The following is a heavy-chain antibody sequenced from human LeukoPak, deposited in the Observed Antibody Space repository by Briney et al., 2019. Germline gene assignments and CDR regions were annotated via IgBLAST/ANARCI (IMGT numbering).Heavy chain of an antibody. V-gene: IGHV3-7*01. CDR3: AKDSRATSGWKTFDY. CDR2: IKQDGSEK. Sequence: GGSLRLSCAASGFTFSSYWMSWVRQAPGKGLEWVANIKQDGSEKYYVDSVKGRFTISRDNAKNSLYLQMNSLRAEDTAVYYCAKDSRATSGWKTFDYWGQGTLVTVSS. CDR1: GFTFSSYW. D-gene: IGHD6-19*01. J-gene: IGHJ4*02.